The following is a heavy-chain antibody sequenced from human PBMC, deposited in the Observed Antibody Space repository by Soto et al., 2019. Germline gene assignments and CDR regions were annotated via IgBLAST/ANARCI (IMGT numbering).Heavy chain of an antibody. CDR2: ITATGGNT. CDR1: GFTFSTYS. D-gene: IGHD1-7*01. Sequence: GGSLRLSSAASGFTFSTYSMTWVRQAPGKGLEWVAHITATGGNTYYADSVRGRFTISRDTSGNTLYLQMNSLRAEDTALYYCAKCMQAYWNYDAHHIWGQGTMVTVSS. CDR3: AKCMQAYWNYDAHHI. V-gene: IGHV3-23*01. J-gene: IGHJ3*02.